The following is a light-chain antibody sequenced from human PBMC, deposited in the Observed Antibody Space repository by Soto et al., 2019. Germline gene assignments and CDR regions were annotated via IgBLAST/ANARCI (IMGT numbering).Light chain of an antibody. CDR1: QSVGSN. J-gene: IGKJ3*01. CDR2: GAS. CDR3: QQYTKWPR. V-gene: IGKV3-15*01. Sequence: EIVMTQSPATLSVSPGERATLSCRASQSVGSNLARYQQKPGQAPRLLIYGASTRANGIPARFSGTGSGTEFTLTISSLQSDDFALYYCQQYTKWPRFGPGTKVDIK.